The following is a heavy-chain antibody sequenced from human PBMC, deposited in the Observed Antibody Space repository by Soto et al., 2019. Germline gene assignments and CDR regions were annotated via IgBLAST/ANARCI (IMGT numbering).Heavy chain of an antibody. CDR2: ISSSSSTI. Sequence: EVQLVESGGGLVKPGGSLRLSCAASGFTFSSYSMNWVRQAPGKGLEWVSSISSSSSTIYYADSVKGRFTISRDNAKNSLYLQMNSLRAEDTAVYYCARDSSDIVVVPAAIDAFDIWGQGTMVTVSS. V-gene: IGHV3-21*01. D-gene: IGHD2-2*01. CDR1: GFTFSSYS. CDR3: ARDSSDIVVVPAAIDAFDI. J-gene: IGHJ3*02.